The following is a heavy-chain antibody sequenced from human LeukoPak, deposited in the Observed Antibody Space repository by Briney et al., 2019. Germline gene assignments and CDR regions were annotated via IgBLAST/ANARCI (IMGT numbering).Heavy chain of an antibody. CDR1: GFTFSSYS. D-gene: IGHD3-22*01. V-gene: IGHV3-21*01. J-gene: IGHJ4*02. Sequence: PGGSLRLSCAASGFTFSSYSMNWVRQAPGKGLEWVSSISSSSSYIYYADSGKGGFTISREKAKNSLYLQMNSLRAEDTAVYYCARDVGDSSGYTTSDYWGQGTLVTVSS. CDR3: ARDVGDSSGYTTSDY. CDR2: ISSSSSYI.